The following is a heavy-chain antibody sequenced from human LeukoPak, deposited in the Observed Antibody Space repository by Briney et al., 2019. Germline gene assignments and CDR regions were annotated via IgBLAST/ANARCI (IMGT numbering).Heavy chain of an antibody. CDR1: GYTFTGYY. D-gene: IGHD2-2*01. J-gene: IGHJ6*03. Sequence: ASVKVSCKASGYTFTGYYMHWVRQAPGQGLEWMGWINPNSGGTNYAQKFQGGVTMTRDTSISTAYMELSRLRSDDTAVYYCARSTYQRGYMDVWGKGTTVTVSS. V-gene: IGHV1-2*02. CDR2: INPNSGGT. CDR3: ARSTYQRGYMDV.